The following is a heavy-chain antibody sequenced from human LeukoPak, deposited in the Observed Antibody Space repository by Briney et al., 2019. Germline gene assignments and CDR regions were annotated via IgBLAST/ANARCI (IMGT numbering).Heavy chain of an antibody. Sequence: GESLKISCKGSGYSFTSYWIGWVRQMPGKGLEWMGIIYPGDSDTRYSPSFQGQVTISADKSISTAYLQWSSLKASDTAMYYCARGLYYDTLTGHDAFDIWGQGTMVTVSS. CDR2: IYPGDSDT. D-gene: IGHD3-9*01. V-gene: IGHV5-51*01. J-gene: IGHJ3*02. CDR1: GYSFTSYW. CDR3: ARGLYYDTLTGHDAFDI.